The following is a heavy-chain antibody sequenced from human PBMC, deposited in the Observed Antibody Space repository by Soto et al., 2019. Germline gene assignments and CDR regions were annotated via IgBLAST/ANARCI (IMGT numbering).Heavy chain of an antibody. D-gene: IGHD3-16*01. CDR1: GFTFSSYA. J-gene: IGHJ4*02. V-gene: IGHV3-23*01. CDR3: AHPPVGELPTTDY. CDR2: ISGSGGST. Sequence: EVQLLESGGGLVQPGGSLRLSCAASGFTFSSYAMSWVRQAPGKGLEWVSAISGSGGSTYYADSVKGRFTIYRDNSKNRLYLQMNSLGTEDTAVYYCAHPPVGELPTTDYWGQGTLVTVST.